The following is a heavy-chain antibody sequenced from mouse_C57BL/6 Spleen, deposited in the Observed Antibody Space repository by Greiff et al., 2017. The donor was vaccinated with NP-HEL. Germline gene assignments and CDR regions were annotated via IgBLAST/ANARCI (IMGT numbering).Heavy chain of an antibody. CDR1: GFSFNTYA. J-gene: IGHJ3*01. Sequence: EVKLLESGGGLVQPKGSLKLSCAASGFSFNTYAMNWVRQAPGKGLEWVARIRSKSNNYATYYADSVKDRFTISRDDSESMLYLQMNNLKTEDTAMYYCVSGEAGFAYWGQGTLVTVSA. V-gene: IGHV10-1*01. CDR2: IRSKSNNYAT. CDR3: VSGEAGFAY.